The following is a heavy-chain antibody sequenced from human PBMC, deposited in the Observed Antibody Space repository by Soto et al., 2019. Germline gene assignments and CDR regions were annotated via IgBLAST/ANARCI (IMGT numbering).Heavy chain of an antibody. V-gene: IGHV5-51*01. CDR1: GYSCTSYW. Sequence: GESLKISCKGSGYSCTSYWIGWVRQMPGKELEWMGIIYPGASDTRYSPSFQGQVTISADKSFSTAYLQWSSLKASDTSMYYCAKGYCSGGSCYGFDYWGQGTLVTVSS. CDR3: AKGYCSGGSCYGFDY. J-gene: IGHJ4*02. D-gene: IGHD2-15*01. CDR2: IYPGASDT.